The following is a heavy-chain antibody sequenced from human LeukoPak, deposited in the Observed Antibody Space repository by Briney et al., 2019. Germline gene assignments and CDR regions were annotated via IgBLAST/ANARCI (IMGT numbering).Heavy chain of an antibody. V-gene: IGHV3-74*01. D-gene: IGHD3-22*01. CDR2: INSDGINT. CDR1: GFTFSNYW. Sequence: GGSLRLSCAASGFTFSNYWMHWVRQAPGKGLVWVSRINSDGINTSYVDSVKGRFTISRDNAKNTLNLQTNSLRAEDTAVYYCARDLGQYYDTSDNWFDPWGQGTLVTVSS. J-gene: IGHJ5*02. CDR3: ARDLGQYYDTSDNWFDP.